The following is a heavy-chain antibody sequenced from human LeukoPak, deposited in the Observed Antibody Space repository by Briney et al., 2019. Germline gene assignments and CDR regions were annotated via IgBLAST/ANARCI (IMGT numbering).Heavy chain of an antibody. V-gene: IGHV4-31*03. J-gene: IGHJ4*02. Sequence: SETLSLTCTVSGGSISSGGYYWSWIRQHPGKGLEWIGYIYYSGSTYYNPSLKSRVTISVDTSKNQLSLKLSSVTAADTAVYYCARTKSVWNFHFGYWGQGTLVTVSS. CDR3: ARTKSVWNFHFGY. D-gene: IGHD1-7*01. CDR2: IYYSGST. CDR1: GGSISSGGYY.